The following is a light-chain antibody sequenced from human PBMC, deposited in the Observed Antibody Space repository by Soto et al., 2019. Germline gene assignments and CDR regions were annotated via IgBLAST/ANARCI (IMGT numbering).Light chain of an antibody. CDR3: QQYDSWPPSYT. V-gene: IGKV1-5*01. Sequence: DIQMTQSPSTLSASVGDRVTITCRASQTIDNWLAWYQQKPGKAPKLLIYDASRLESGVPSRFSGSGSGTDFTLTITGLQPDDFAVYYCQQYDSWPPSYTFGQGTKLEIK. J-gene: IGKJ2*01. CDR1: QTIDNW. CDR2: DAS.